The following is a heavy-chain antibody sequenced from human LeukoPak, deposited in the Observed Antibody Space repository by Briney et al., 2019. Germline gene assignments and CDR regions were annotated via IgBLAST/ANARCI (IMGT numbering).Heavy chain of an antibody. D-gene: IGHD2-15*01. CDR2: IGAYNGDT. Sequence: GASVKVSCKPSGYTFTSFGISWVRQAPGQGLEWMGWIGAYNGDTNYAQKFQGRVTMTTDTSTSTAYMDLRSLRRDDGAVYYCTRDHCRGDNCPSFDYWGQGTLVTVSS. CDR1: GYTFTSFG. J-gene: IGHJ4*02. CDR3: TRDHCRGDNCPSFDY. V-gene: IGHV1-18*04.